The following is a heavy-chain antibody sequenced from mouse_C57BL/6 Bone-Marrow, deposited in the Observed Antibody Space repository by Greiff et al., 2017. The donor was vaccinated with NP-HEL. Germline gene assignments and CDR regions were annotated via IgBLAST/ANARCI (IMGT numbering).Heavy chain of an antibody. Sequence: QVQLQQSGAELVRPGASVKLSCKASGYTFTDYYINWVKQRPGQGLEWIARIYPGSGNTYYNEKFKGKATLTAEKSSSTAYMQLSSLTSEDSAVYFCAREDDDYGSSPYYYAMDYGGQGTSVTVSS. CDR1: GYTFTDYY. CDR3: AREDDDYGSSPYYYAMDY. J-gene: IGHJ4*01. V-gene: IGHV1-76*01. CDR2: IYPGSGNT. D-gene: IGHD1-1*01.